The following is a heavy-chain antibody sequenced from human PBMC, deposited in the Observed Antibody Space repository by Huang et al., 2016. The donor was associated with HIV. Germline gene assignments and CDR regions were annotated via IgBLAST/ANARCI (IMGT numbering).Heavy chain of an antibody. CDR3: ARVRLVPTDVNYYMDV. V-gene: IGHV4-61*09. CDR1: GGSITSDSHY. Sequence: QVQLEESGPGLVKPSQTLSLTCSVSGGSITSDSHYWGWIRQSAAKGLEWLGHIYISGSVNYNPALESRITMSLDTSKSQFSLGLSSVTAADTAVYFCARVRLVPTDVNYYMDVWGKGTTVIVSS. D-gene: IGHD4-17*01. J-gene: IGHJ6*03. CDR2: IYISGSV.